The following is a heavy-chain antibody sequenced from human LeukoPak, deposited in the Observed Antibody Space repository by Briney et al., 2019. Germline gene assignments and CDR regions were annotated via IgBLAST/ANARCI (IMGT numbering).Heavy chain of an antibody. J-gene: IGHJ4*02. V-gene: IGHV4-30-4*01. Sequence: SETLSLTCTVSGGSISSGDYYWTWIRQSPGKGLEWIGYTYYSGNTYYKPSLTSRVNISVDTSKNQFSLKLSSVTAADTAVYYCARGGGSSWYIGGWGFDYWGQGILVTVSS. CDR3: ARGGGSSWYIGGWGFDY. CDR2: TYYSGNT. CDR1: GGSISSGDYY. D-gene: IGHD6-13*01.